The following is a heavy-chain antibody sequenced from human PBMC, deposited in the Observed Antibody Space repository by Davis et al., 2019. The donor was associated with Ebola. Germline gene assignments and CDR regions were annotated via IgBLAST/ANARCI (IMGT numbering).Heavy chain of an antibody. CDR2: IHPADSAP. V-gene: IGHV5-51*01. D-gene: IGHD3-9*01. Sequence: GESLKISCKGSGFRFTTFWIGWVRQMPGQGLEWVAIIHPADSAPRYSPSFQGRVTISADRSTNTLYLQWSSLRASDTAMYYCAKRTYHLTVDNWFDPWGQGTLVTVSS. CDR1: GFRFTTFW. CDR3: AKRTYHLTVDNWFDP. J-gene: IGHJ5*02.